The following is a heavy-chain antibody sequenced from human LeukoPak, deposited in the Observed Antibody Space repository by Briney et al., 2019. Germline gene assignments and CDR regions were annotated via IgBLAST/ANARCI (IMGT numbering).Heavy chain of an antibody. CDR1: GFTFSTYV. CDR2: ITGNGDNT. J-gene: IGHJ6*03. CDR3: ARASISTDFWSGYYTGIGYYYYYMDV. Sequence: PGGSLRLSCAASGFTFSTYVMSWVRQAPGKGLEYLSLITGNGDNTYYADSVKGRFTISRDNSKTTLYLQMNSLRAEDTAVYYCARASISTDFWSGYYTGIGYYYYYMDVWGKGTTVTVSS. V-gene: IGHV3-23*01. D-gene: IGHD3-3*01.